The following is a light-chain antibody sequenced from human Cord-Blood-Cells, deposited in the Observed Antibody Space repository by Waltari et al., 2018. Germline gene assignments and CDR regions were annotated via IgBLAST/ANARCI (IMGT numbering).Light chain of an antibody. CDR1: QSISSY. CDR3: QQRYSTPWT. CDR2: AAS. J-gene: IGKJ1*01. V-gene: IGKV1-39*01. Sequence: DIQMTQSPSSLSASVGDRVTITCLASQSISSYLKWYQQKPGKAPKLLIYAASSLQSGVPSRFGGSGSGTDYTRTISSQKPEDFATYYCQQRYSTPWTCGQGTKVDIK.